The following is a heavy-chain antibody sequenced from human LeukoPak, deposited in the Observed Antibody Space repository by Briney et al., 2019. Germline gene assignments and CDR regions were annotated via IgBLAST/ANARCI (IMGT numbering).Heavy chain of an antibody. V-gene: IGHV3-20*04. CDR2: INWNGGST. CDR3: ASAGLTYGSGSYFVY. D-gene: IGHD3-10*01. J-gene: IGHJ4*02. Sequence: GGSLRLSCAASGFPFDDYYMTWVRQAPGKGLEWVSGINWNGGSTGYADSVKGRFTISRDNAKNSLYLQMNSLRAEDTALYYCASAGLTYGSGSYFVYWGQGTLVTVSS. CDR1: GFPFDDYY.